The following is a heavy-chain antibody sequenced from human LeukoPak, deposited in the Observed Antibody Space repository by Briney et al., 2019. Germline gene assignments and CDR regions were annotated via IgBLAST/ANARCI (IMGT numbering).Heavy chain of an antibody. CDR1: GGSFSGYY. D-gene: IGHD2-2*01. CDR2: INHSGST. Sequence: SETLSLTCAVYGGSFSGYYWSWIRQPPGKGLEWIGEINHSGSTNYNPSLKSRVTISVDTSKNQFSLKLSSVTAADTAVYYGARARYCSSTSCRAQGYFDRWGRGTLVTVSS. V-gene: IGHV4-34*01. J-gene: IGHJ2*01. CDR3: ARARYCSSTSCRAQGYFDR.